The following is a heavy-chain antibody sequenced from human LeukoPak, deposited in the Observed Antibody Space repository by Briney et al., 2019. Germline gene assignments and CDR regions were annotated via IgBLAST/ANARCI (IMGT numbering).Heavy chain of an antibody. J-gene: IGHJ4*02. D-gene: IGHD3-22*01. V-gene: IGHV1-8*01. CDR3: ARDPTVSGSAADDFDY. Sequence: ASVKVSCKASGYTFTSYDINWVRQATGQGLEWMGWMNPNSGNTGYAQKFQGRVTMTRNTSISTAYMELSSLRSEDTAVYYCARDPTVSGSAADDFDYWGQGTLVTVSS. CDR2: MNPNSGNT. CDR1: GYTFTSYD.